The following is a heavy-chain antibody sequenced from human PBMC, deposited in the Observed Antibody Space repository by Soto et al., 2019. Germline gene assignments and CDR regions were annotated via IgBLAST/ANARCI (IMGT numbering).Heavy chain of an antibody. J-gene: IGHJ6*02. V-gene: IGHV1-69*13. CDR2: IIPMFATA. Sequence: SVKVSCKASGCIFSSYAISWVRQAPGQGLEWMGGIIPMFATANYAQKFQGRVTITADESTSTAYMEMSSLRPEDTAVYFCAIEYVHPGYGFDVWGQGQMVTVFS. CDR3: AIEYVHPGYGFDV. CDR1: GCIFSSYA. D-gene: IGHD2-8*01.